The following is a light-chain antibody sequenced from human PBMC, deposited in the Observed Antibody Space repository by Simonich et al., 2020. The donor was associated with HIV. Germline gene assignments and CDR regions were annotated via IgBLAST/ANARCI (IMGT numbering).Light chain of an antibody. V-gene: IGLV2-14*02. CDR3: SSYTRSTTYVI. J-gene: IGLJ2*01. CDR1: SSDVGIYTL. CDR2: DVS. Sequence: QSALTQPASVSGSPGQSITISCTGTSSDVGIYTLVSWYQQHPGKAPKLIIYDVSKRPSGVSNRFSGSKSGSTASLTISGLQAEDEADYYCSSYTRSTTYVIFGGGTKLTVL.